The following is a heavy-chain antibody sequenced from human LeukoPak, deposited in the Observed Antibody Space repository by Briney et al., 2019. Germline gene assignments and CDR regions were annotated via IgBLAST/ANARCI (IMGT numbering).Heavy chain of an antibody. V-gene: IGHV4-34*01. CDR2: INHSGST. J-gene: IGHJ6*04. CDR1: GGSFSGYY. CDR3: ARGRRCSGGSCSAYHGMDV. D-gene: IGHD2-15*01. Sequence: PSETLSLTCAVYGGSFSGYYWSWIRQPPGKGLEWIGEINHSGSTNYNPSLKSRVTISVDTSENQFSLKLSSVTAADTAVYYCARGRRCSGGSCSAYHGMDVWGKGTTVTVSS.